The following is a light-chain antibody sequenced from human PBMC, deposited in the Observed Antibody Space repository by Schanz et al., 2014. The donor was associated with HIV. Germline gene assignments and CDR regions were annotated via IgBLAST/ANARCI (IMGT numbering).Light chain of an antibody. Sequence: DIVLTQFPGTLSLSPGEAATLSCRASQRIRTRSLAWYQQRSGQPPRLLIYDTFRRATGVPDRFSGSGSGTDFTLTINSLEPEDFAVYYCQQYGSSRWTFGQGTKVVIK. CDR1: QRIRTRS. J-gene: IGKJ1*01. V-gene: IGKV3-20*01. CDR2: DTF. CDR3: QQYGSSRWT.